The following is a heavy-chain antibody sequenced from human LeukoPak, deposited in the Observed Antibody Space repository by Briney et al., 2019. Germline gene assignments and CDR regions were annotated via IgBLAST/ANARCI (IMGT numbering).Heavy chain of an antibody. D-gene: IGHD2-15*01. V-gene: IGHV4-30-4*01. Sequence: SETLSLTCTVSGGSISSGDYYWSWIRQPPGKGLEWIGYIYYSGSTYCNPSLKSRVTISLDTSKNQFSLKLSSVTAADTAVYYCAREQVAASDYYYYGMDVWGQGTTVTVSS. CDR1: GGSISSGDYY. CDR3: AREQVAASDYYYYGMDV. CDR2: IYYSGST. J-gene: IGHJ6*02.